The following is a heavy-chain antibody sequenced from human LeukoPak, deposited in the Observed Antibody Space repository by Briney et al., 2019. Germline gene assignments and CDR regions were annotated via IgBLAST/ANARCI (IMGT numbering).Heavy chain of an antibody. J-gene: IGHJ4*02. CDR3: TTNDEYSRGWSF. CDR1: GFTFSNAW. D-gene: IGHD6-19*01. V-gene: IGHV3-15*01. CDR2: IKSKTDGGTT. Sequence: GESLRLSCAASGFTFSNAWMNWVRQAPGKGLEWVGRIKSKTDGGTTDYAAPVKGRFTISRDDSKNTLYLQMNSLKTEDTAVYSCTTNDEYSRGWSFWGQGTLVTVSS.